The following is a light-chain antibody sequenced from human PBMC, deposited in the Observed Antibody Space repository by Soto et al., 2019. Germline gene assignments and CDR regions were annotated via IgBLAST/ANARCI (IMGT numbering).Light chain of an antibody. CDR3: QHYVGRWT. CDR2: DAS. Sequence: IEMTQSKTTLSASVGDRVTITGRASQSISNRLAWYQQKPGKAPKVLIYDASNLESGVPSRFSGSGSGTEFILTISSLQPDDFATYCCQHYVGRWTFGHGTKVDIK. CDR1: QSISNR. J-gene: IGKJ1*01. V-gene: IGKV1-5*01.